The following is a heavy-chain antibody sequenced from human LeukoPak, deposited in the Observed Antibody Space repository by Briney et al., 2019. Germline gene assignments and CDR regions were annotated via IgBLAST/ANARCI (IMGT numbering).Heavy chain of an antibody. CDR1: RYPFTDYY. V-gene: IGHV1-2*02. CDR3: PTLVRGSDSYYPY. J-gene: IGHJ4*02. Sequence: ASVRVSCKASRYPFTDYYMHWIRQARGQGLEWMGWTNPNTGDTNYPQKFQGGVTMNTDTPISTAYMDLSRLSSDDTPVYYCPTLVRGSDSYYPYWGQETLVTVSS. CDR2: TNPNTGDT. D-gene: IGHD3-10*01.